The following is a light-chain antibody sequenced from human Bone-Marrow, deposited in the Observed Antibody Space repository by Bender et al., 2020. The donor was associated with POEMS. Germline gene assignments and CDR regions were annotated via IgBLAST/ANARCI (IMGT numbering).Light chain of an antibody. Sequence: QSALTQPASVSGSPGQSITISCTGTSSDVGGYDYVSWYQQYPGKAPKLMIYEVSKRPSGVPDRFSGSKSGNTASLTVSGLQAEDEADYYCSSYAGNKNFYVFGTGTKVT. CDR1: SSDVGGYDY. CDR3: SSYAGNKNFYV. V-gene: IGLV2-8*01. CDR2: EVS. J-gene: IGLJ1*01.